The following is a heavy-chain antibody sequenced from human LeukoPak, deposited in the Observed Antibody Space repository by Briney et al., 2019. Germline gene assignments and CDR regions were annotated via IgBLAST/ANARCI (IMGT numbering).Heavy chain of an antibody. J-gene: IGHJ4*02. CDR2: ISGSGDNT. V-gene: IGHV3-23*01. CDR1: GFTFSSYA. Sequence: GGSLGLSCAASGFTFSSYAMSWVRQAPGKGLEWVSGISGSGDNTYYADSVKGRFTISRDNSKNTLYVQVNSLGTDDTAAYYCAKGSYYDSSGSFYFDYWGQGTLVTVSS. D-gene: IGHD3-22*01. CDR3: AKGSYYDSSGSFYFDY.